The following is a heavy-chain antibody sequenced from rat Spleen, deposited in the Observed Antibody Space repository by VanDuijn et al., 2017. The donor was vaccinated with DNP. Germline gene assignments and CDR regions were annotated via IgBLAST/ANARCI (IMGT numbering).Heavy chain of an antibody. CDR2: ITCGSGST. V-gene: IGHV5-25*01. CDR1: GFTFSYYS. D-gene: IGHD1-12*02. J-gene: IGHJ4*01. CDR3: ARIGDFHDGGDGDVLDA. Sequence: EVQLVESGGGLVQPGRSLKLSCTASGFTFSYYSLAWFRQAPTKGLEWVASITCGSGSTSYLYSVKGRFTISRDDAKNTLSLQMNSLRSEDTATYYCARIGDFHDGGDGDVLDAWGQGTSVTVSS.